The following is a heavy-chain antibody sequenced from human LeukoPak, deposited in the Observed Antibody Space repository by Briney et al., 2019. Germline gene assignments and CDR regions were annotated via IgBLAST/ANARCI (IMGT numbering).Heavy chain of an antibody. Sequence: ASVKVSCKASGYTFTGYYMHWVRQAPGQGLEWMGRISPNSGGTNYARKFQGRVTMTRDTSISTAYMELSRLRSDDTAAYYCATHMITFGGVDYWGQGTLVTVSS. D-gene: IGHD3-16*01. V-gene: IGHV1-2*06. CDR1: GYTFTGYY. CDR3: ATHMITFGGVDY. CDR2: ISPNSGGT. J-gene: IGHJ4*02.